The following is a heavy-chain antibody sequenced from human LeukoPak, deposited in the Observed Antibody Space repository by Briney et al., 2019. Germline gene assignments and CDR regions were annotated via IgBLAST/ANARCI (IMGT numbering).Heavy chain of an antibody. J-gene: IGHJ4*02. CDR2: IKSKTDGGTT. V-gene: IGHV3-15*01. Sequence: GGSLRLSCAASGFTFSNAWMSWVRQAPGKGLEWVGRIKSKTDGGTTDYAAHVKGRFTISRDDSKDTLYLQMNSLKTEDTAVYYCTTGFYDHVWGSYRYTDYWGQGTLVTVSS. D-gene: IGHD3-16*02. CDR1: GFTFSNAW. CDR3: TTGFYDHVWGSYRYTDY.